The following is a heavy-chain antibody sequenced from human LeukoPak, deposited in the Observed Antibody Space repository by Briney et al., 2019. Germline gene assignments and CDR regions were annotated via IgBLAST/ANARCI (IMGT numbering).Heavy chain of an antibody. Sequence: GGSLRLSCAASGFSFGYFYMNWIRQAPGKALEWVAFISGPATTIHYADSVRGRFTISRDNAKSSLSLQINSLRVEDTAIYYCARTADGEFDVWGQGTLVTVSS. CDR2: ISGPATTI. CDR1: GFSFGYFY. CDR3: ARTADGEFDV. D-gene: IGHD4-17*01. J-gene: IGHJ4*02. V-gene: IGHV3-11*01.